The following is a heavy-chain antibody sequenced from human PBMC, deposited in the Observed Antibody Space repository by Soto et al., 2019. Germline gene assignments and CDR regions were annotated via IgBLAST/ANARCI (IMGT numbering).Heavy chain of an antibody. J-gene: IGHJ6*02. D-gene: IGHD3-3*01. CDR3: ATDILRFLEWSRSPYGMDV. CDR2: FDPEDGET. CDR1: GYTLTELS. Sequence: GASVKVSCKVSGYTLTELSMHWVRQAPGKGLEWMGGFDPEDGETIYAQKFQGRVTMTEDTSTDTAYMELSSLRSEDTAVYYCATDILRFLEWSRSPYGMDVWGQGTTVTVSS. V-gene: IGHV1-24*01.